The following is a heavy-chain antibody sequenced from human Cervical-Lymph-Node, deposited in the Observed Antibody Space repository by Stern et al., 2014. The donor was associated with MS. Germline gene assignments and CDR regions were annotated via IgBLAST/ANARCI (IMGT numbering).Heavy chain of an antibody. Sequence: QLQLQESGPGLLKPSQTLSLTCTVSGGSISSGGDYWSWIRQQPGKGLEWIGYIYYMGSTFYNPSLKSRVTISGDTSKNQFSLRLSSVTAADTAVYYCARVSCSGGSCYPAGVKHLRDWGQGTLVTVS. J-gene: IGHJ1*01. CDR3: ARVSCSGGSCYPAGVKHLRD. CDR2: IYYMGST. V-gene: IGHV4-31*03. CDR1: GGSISSGGDY. D-gene: IGHD2-15*01.